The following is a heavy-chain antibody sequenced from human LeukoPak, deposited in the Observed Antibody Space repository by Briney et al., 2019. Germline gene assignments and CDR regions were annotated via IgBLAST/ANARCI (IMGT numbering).Heavy chain of an antibody. V-gene: IGHV3-33*08. J-gene: IGHJ4*02. CDR3: ARDGAVTGPFDH. Sequence: GGSLRLSCVASGFTFSSYAVTWVRQAPGKGLEWVAVIWFDGSNKYYADSVKGRFTISRDNSKNTLYLQMNSLRAEDTAVYFCARDGAVTGPFDHWGQGTLVTVSS. CDR2: IWFDGSNK. D-gene: IGHD4-17*01. CDR1: GFTFSSYA.